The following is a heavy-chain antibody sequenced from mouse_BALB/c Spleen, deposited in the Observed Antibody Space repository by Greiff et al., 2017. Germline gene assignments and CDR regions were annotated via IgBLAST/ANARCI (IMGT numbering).Heavy chain of an antibody. Sequence: VQLQQSGPELVKPGASVKISCKASGYSFTSYYIHWVKQRPGQGLEWIGWIFPGSGNTKYNEKFKGKATLTADTSSSTAYMQLSSLTSEDSAVYFCAREEGNYVGFAYWGQGTLVTVSA. CDR1: GYSFTSYY. CDR2: IFPGSGNT. V-gene: IGHV1-66*01. J-gene: IGHJ3*01. D-gene: IGHD2-1*01. CDR3: AREEGNYVGFAY.